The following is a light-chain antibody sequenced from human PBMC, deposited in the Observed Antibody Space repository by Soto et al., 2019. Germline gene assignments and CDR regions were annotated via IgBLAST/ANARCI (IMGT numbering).Light chain of an antibody. CDR3: QQYVSSPPT. J-gene: IGKJ4*01. V-gene: IGKV3-20*01. Sequence: EIVLTQSPGTLSLSPGERGTLSCRASQSVSSTYLAWYQQKPGQAPRLLIYGASNRAAGIPDRFSGSGSGTEFTLTTTRLDPEDFAVYYCQQYVSSPPTFGGGTKVEI. CDR1: QSVSSTY. CDR2: GAS.